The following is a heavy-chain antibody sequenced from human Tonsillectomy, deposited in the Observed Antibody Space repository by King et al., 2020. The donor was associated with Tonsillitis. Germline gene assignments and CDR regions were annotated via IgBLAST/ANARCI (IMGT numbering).Heavy chain of an antibody. D-gene: IGHD3-16*02. CDR2: ISWNSGSI. V-gene: IGHV3-9*01. Sequence: VQLVESGGGLVQPGRSLRLSCAASGFTFDDYAMHWVRQGPGKGLEWVSGISWNSGSIGYADPVKGRFTISRENAKKSLYLQLNSLRAEDTALYYCAKDTGTFGGIIVFPYFDYWGQGTLVTVSS. CDR1: GFTFDDYA. CDR3: AKDTGTFGGIIVFPYFDY. J-gene: IGHJ4*02.